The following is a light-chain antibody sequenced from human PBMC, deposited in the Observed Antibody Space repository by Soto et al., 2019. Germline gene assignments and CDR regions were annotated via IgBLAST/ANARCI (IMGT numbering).Light chain of an antibody. CDR3: QQSYITPLT. CDR2: AAS. CDR1: QGIGND. J-gene: IGKJ4*01. Sequence: AIQLTQSPSSLSASVGDRVTISCRASQGIGNDLAWYQQKPGKAPRLLIFAASNLQSGVPSRFSGSGSGTDFTLTISRLQPEDFATYYCQQSYITPLTFGGGTKVDIK. V-gene: IGKV1-6*01.